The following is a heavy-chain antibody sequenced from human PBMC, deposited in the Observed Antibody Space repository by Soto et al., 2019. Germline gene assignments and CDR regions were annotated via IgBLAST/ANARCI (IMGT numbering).Heavy chain of an antibody. J-gene: IGHJ4*02. Sequence: SVTMSLTCTVSGGSISSGGYHWSWIRKHPGKGLEWIGYIYYSGSTYYNPSLKSRVTISVDTSKNQFSLKLSSVTAADTAVYYCARPSGWAPKSLDYWGQGTLVTVSS. CDR1: GGSISSGGYH. V-gene: IGHV4-31*03. CDR3: ARPSGWAPKSLDY. CDR2: IYYSGST. D-gene: IGHD3-16*01.